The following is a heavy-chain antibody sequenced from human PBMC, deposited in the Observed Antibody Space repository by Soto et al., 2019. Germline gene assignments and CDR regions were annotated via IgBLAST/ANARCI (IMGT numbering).Heavy chain of an antibody. CDR2: IIPKYGTT. CDR3: ARTRQRRPVFYVDY. J-gene: IGHJ4*02. V-gene: IGHV1-69*01. CDR1: GGPFNTFG. Sequence: QVQLMQSGAEVTKPGSSVKVSCKASGGPFNTFGISWVRQAPGQGLEWMGGIIPKYGTTNYARRFQGRVTITADESTTTAYPELSSLRHDDTAIYYCARTRQRRPVFYVDYWGQGTPISVTS. D-gene: IGHD2-2*01.